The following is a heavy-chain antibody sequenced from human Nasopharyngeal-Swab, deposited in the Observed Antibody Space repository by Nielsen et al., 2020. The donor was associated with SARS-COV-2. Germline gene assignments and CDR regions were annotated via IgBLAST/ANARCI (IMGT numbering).Heavy chain of an antibody. J-gene: IGHJ4*02. CDR1: GFTFSNYG. D-gene: IGHD6-13*01. V-gene: IGHV3-23*01. Sequence: GGSLRLSCAASGFTFSNYGMSWVRQAPGKGLEWVAVMSGTGGSTHYTDSVKGRFTISRDNSKNTLYLQMNSLRAEDTAVYYCAKDKIAGSSWAYYFDDWGQGALVTVSS. CDR3: AKDKIAGSSWAYYFDD. CDR2: MSGTGGST.